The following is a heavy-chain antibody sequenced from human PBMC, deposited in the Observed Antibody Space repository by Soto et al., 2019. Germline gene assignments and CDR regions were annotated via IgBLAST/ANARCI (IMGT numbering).Heavy chain of an antibody. CDR3: ARGALGGAFDY. CDR2: TYHTGDT. CDR1: GGSITTSY. J-gene: IGHJ4*02. Sequence: PSETLSLTCTVSGGSITTSYWSWIRQPPGQGLEWIGYTYHTGDTNYNPSLKSRVTISVDTSKNQFSLRLSTLTAADTAVYYCARGALGGAFDYWGQGVLVTVSS. V-gene: IGHV4-59*01. D-gene: IGHD3-16*01.